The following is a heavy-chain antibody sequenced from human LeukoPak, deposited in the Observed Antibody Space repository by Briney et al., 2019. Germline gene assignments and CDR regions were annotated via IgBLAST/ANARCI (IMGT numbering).Heavy chain of an antibody. CDR3: ARDGLQSRGNYYYYMDV. Sequence: PSETLSLTCTVSGGSISSYYWSWIRQPPGKGLEWIGYIYYSGSTNYNPSLKSRVTISVDTSKNQFSLKLSSVTAADTAVYYCARDGLQSRGNYYYYMDVWGKGTTVTISS. CDR2: IYYSGST. J-gene: IGHJ6*03. V-gene: IGHV4-59*01. D-gene: IGHD5-24*01. CDR1: GGSISSYY.